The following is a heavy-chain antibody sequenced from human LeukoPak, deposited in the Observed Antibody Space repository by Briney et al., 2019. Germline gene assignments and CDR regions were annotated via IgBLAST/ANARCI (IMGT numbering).Heavy chain of an antibody. CDR2: ISGDGGST. CDR1: GFTFDDYA. V-gene: IGHV3-43*02. CDR3: AIAHQEGKLGEDY. J-gene: IGHJ4*02. Sequence: GGSLRLSCAAAGFTFDDYAMHWVRQAPGKGLEWVSLISGDGGSTYYADSVKGRFTISRDNSKNSLYLQMNSLRTEDTALYYCAIAHQEGKLGEDYWGQGTLVTVSS. D-gene: IGHD3-10*01.